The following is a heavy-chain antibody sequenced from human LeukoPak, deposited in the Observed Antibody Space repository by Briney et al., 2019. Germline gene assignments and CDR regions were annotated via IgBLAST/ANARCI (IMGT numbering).Heavy chain of an antibody. CDR1: GFTFSSYA. Sequence: GGSLRLSCAASGFTFSSYAMSWVRQAPGKGLEWVSPISGGGDSTYYADSVKGRFTISRDNSKNTLYLQMNSLRAEDTAVYYCAKNSVSLRFGELSYYFDYWGQGTLVTVYS. V-gene: IGHV3-23*01. J-gene: IGHJ4*02. D-gene: IGHD3-10*01. CDR2: ISGGGDST. CDR3: AKNSVSLRFGELSYYFDY.